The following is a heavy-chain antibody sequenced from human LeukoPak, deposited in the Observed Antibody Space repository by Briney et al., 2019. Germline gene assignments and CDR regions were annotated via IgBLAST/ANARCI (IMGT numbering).Heavy chain of an antibody. CDR3: AKDHRYNWNTDYFDY. CDR1: GFTFSSYS. V-gene: IGHV3-48*01. D-gene: IGHD1/OR15-1a*01. Sequence: PGRSLRLSYAASGFTFSSYSMNCVRQPPGKGLEWLSYISSSSSTIYYADSVKGRFTISRDNSKNTLYLEMNSLRVEDTAVYYCAKDHRYNWNTDYFDYWGQGTLLTVSS. CDR2: ISSSSSTI. J-gene: IGHJ4*02.